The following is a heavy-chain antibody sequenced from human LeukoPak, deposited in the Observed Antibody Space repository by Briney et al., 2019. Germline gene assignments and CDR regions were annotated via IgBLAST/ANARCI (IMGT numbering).Heavy chain of an antibody. D-gene: IGHD3-22*01. CDR2: ISHSGST. V-gene: IGHV4-34*01. Sequence: SETLSLTCAVYGGSFSDYLWSWIRQPPGKGLEWIGSISHSGSTTYNPSLRSRVTISGDTSKKQFSLKLSSVTAADTAVYYCVTYYYGSSAPKRNYWGQGILVTVSS. CDR3: VTYYYGSSAPKRNY. J-gene: IGHJ4*02. CDR1: GGSFSDYL.